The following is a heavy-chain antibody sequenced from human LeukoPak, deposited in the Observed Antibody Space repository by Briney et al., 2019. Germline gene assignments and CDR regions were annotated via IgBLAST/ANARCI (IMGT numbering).Heavy chain of an antibody. V-gene: IGHV1-24*01. J-gene: IGHJ5*02. CDR3: ATGNALRGQITIFGVGRRNWFDP. CDR2: FDPEDGET. Sequence: GASVKVSCKVSGYTLTELSMHWVRQAPGKGLEWMGGFDPEDGETIYAQKFQGRVTMTEDTSTDTAYMELSSLRSEDTAVYYRATGNALRGQITIFGVGRRNWFDPRGQGTLVTVSS. CDR1: GYTLTELS. D-gene: IGHD3-3*01.